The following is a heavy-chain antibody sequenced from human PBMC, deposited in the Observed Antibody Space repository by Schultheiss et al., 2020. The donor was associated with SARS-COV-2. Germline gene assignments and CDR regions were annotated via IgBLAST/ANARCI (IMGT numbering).Heavy chain of an antibody. J-gene: IGHJ4*02. CDR3: ARDLTYYYDSSGYYNLLDY. CDR1: GYTFTSYY. D-gene: IGHD3-22*01. CDR2: ISTHNDNT. Sequence: ASVKVSCKASGYTFTSYYMHWVRQAPGQGLEWMGWISTHNDNTNYAQNLQGRVTMTTDRSTSTAYVELRSLRSDDTAVYYCARDLTYYYDSSGYYNLLDYWGQGTLVTVSS. V-gene: IGHV1-18*04.